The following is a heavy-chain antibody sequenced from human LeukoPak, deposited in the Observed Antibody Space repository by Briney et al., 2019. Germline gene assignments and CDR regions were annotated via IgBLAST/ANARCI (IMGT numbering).Heavy chain of an antibody. CDR1: GGSFSGYY. CDR2: INHSGST. V-gene: IGHV4-34*01. CDR3: ARVATVVTPGRRWFDP. J-gene: IGHJ5*02. Sequence: SETLSLTCAVYGGSFSGYYWSWIRQPPGKGLEWIGEINHSGSTNYNPSLKSRVTISVDTSKNQFSLQLNSVTPEDTAVYYCARVATVVTPGRRWFDPWGQGTLVTVSS. D-gene: IGHD4-23*01.